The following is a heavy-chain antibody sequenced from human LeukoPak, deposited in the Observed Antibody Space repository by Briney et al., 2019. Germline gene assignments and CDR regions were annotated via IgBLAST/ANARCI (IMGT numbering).Heavy chain of an antibody. CDR1: GGSISSYY. CDR2: IYTSGST. CDR3: TRHHDYGDKIDY. Sequence: SETLSLTCTVSGGSISSYYWSWIRQPAGKGLEWIGRIYTSGSTNYNPPLKSRLTISGDTSKSQFSLKLTFVTAADTAVYYCTRHHDYGDKIDYWGQGTLVTVSS. D-gene: IGHD4-23*01. J-gene: IGHJ4*02. V-gene: IGHV4-4*07.